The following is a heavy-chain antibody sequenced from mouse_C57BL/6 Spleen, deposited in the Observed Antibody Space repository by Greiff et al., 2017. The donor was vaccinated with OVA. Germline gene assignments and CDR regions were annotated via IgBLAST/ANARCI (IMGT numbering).Heavy chain of an antibody. Sequence: VQLQQSGAELVRPGTSVKLSCKASGYAFTNYLIEWVKQRPGQGLEWIGVINPGSGGTNYNEKFKGKATLTADKSSSTAYMQLSSLTSEDSAVYFCARGGAYYFDYWGQGTTLTVSS. J-gene: IGHJ2*01. CDR2: INPGSGGT. V-gene: IGHV1-54*01. CDR3: ARGGAYYFDY. CDR1: GYAFTNYL.